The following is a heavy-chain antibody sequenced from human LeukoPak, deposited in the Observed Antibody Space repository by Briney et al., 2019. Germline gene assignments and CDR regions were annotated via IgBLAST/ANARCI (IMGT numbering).Heavy chain of an antibody. D-gene: IGHD6-6*01. J-gene: IGHJ4*02. V-gene: IGHV3-30*02. Sequence: GGSLRLSCAASGFTFSSYSMNWVRQAPGKGLEWVAFIRYDGSNKYYADSVKGRFTISRDNSKNTLYLQMNSLRAEDTAVYHCAKGSPRTSSYRIDYWGQGTLVTVSS. CDR1: GFTFSSYS. CDR3: AKGSPRTSSYRIDY. CDR2: IRYDGSNK.